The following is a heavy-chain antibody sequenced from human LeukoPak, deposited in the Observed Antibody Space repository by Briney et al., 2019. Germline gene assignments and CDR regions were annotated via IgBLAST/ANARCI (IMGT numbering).Heavy chain of an antibody. Sequence: GGSLRLSCAASGFTFDDYAMHWVRHAPGKGLEWVSGISWNSGSIGYADSVKGRFTISRDNAKNSLYLQMNSLRAEDTALYYCAKANQGYSSGSGAFDIWGQGTMVTVSS. V-gene: IGHV3-9*01. J-gene: IGHJ3*02. CDR2: ISWNSGSI. CDR3: AKANQGYSSGSGAFDI. D-gene: IGHD6-19*01. CDR1: GFTFDDYA.